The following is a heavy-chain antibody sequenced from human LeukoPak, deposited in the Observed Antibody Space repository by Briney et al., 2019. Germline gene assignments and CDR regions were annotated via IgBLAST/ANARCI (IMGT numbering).Heavy chain of an antibody. CDR3: ARVLAAAPDYPFDY. J-gene: IGHJ4*02. CDR2: INPNSGGT. D-gene: IGHD6-13*01. V-gene: IGHV1-2*06. CDR1: GYTFTGYY. Sequence: ASVKVSCKASGYTFTGYYMHWVRQAPGQGLEWMGRINPNSGGTNYAQKFQGRVTMTRDTSISTAYMELSRLRSDDTAVYYCARVLAAAPDYPFDYWGQGTLVTVSS.